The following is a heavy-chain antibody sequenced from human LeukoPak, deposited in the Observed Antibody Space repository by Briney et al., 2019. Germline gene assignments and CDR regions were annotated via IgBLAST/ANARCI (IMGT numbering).Heavy chain of an antibody. J-gene: IGHJ6*02. CDR1: GFTLRYYS. CDR3: ARDLGSGSNYRYYYGMDV. D-gene: IGHD1-26*01. Sequence: PGGSLRLSCAASGFTLRYYSINWVRQAPGKGLEWVSYISASGTTIYYADSVKGRFTISRDNAQNSLYLQMNSLRDEDTAVYYCARDLGSGSNYRYYYGMDVWGQGTTVTVS. CDR2: ISASGTTI. V-gene: IGHV3-48*02.